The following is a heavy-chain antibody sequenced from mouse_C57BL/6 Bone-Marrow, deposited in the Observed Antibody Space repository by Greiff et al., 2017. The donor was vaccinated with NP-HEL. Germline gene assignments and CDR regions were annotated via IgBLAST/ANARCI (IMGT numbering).Heavy chain of an antibody. CDR2: IYPGDGDT. CDR1: GYAFSSSW. D-gene: IGHD2-12*01. J-gene: IGHJ2*01. V-gene: IGHV1-82*01. CDR3: AYSPYYFDY. Sequence: QVQLQQSGPELVKPGASVKISCKASGYAFSSSWMNWVKQRPGKGLEWIGRIYPGDGDTNYNGKFKGKATLTADKSSSTAYMQLSSLTSEDSAVYFCAYSPYYFDYWGQGTTLTVSS.